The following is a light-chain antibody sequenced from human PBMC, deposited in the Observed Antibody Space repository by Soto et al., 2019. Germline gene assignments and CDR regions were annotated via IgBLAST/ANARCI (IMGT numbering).Light chain of an antibody. CDR2: EGS. CDR3: CSYAGTSTL. CDR1: SSDVGSSNL. Sequence: QSVLTQPASVSGSPGQSITISCTGTSSDVGSSNLVSWYQQHPGKAPKLMIYEGSKRPSGVSNRFSGSKSGNTASLTVSGLQAEDEADYYCCSYAGTSTLFGGGTKVTVL. J-gene: IGLJ2*01. V-gene: IGLV2-23*01.